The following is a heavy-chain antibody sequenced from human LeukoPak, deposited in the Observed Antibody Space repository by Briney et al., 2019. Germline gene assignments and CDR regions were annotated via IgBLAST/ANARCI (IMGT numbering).Heavy chain of an antibody. D-gene: IGHD5-24*01. J-gene: IGHJ3*02. V-gene: IGHV1-3*01. Sequence: ASVKVSCKASGYTFTSYAMHWVRQAHGQRLEWMGWINAGNGNTKYSQKFQGRVTITRDTSASTAYMELSSLRSEDTAVYYCAGVAEMATINYDAFDIWGQGTMVTVSS. CDR3: AGVAEMATINYDAFDI. CDR2: INAGNGNT. CDR1: GYTFTSYA.